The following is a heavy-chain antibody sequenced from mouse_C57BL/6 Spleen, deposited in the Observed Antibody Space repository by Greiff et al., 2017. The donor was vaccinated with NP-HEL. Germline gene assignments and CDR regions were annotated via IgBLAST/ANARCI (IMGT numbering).Heavy chain of an antibody. CDR2: IRLKSDNYAT. CDR3: TGVYDGYYNYFDY. J-gene: IGHJ2*01. CDR1: GFTFSNYW. Sequence: DVMLVESGGGLVQPGGSMKLSCVASGFTFSNYWMNWVRQSPEKGLEWVAQIRLKSDNYATHYAESVKGRFTISRDDSKSSVYLQMNNLRAEDTGIYYCTGVYDGYYNYFDYWGQGTTLTVSS. V-gene: IGHV6-3*01. D-gene: IGHD2-3*01.